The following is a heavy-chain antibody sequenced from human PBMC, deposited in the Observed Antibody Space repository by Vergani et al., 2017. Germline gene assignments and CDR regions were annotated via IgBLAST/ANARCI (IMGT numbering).Heavy chain of an antibody. V-gene: IGHV4-61*02. CDR3: ARGNRSSWPLDY. Sequence: QVQLQESGPGLVKPSQTLSLTCTVSGGSTSSGLYYWSWIRQPAGKGLEWIGRVYSSGSTHYNPSLKSRVTISVDTSKNQFSLQLRSVTAADTAVYFCARGNRSSWPLDYWGQGTLVTVSS. CDR2: VYSSGST. D-gene: IGHD6-13*01. CDR1: GGSTSSGLYY. J-gene: IGHJ4*02.